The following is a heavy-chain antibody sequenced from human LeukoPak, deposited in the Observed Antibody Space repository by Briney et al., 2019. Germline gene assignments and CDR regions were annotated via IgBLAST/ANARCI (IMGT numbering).Heavy chain of an antibody. CDR1: GGSISSKSYY. D-gene: IGHD3-10*01. CDR3: ARQYVFFRTYYYGSGAEREFDY. J-gene: IGHJ4*02. V-gene: IGHV4-61*02. CDR2: IYTSGST. Sequence: SQTLSLTCTVSGGSISSKSYYWSWIRQPAGKGLEWIGRIYTSGSTDYNPSLKSRVTISRDTSKNQFSLKLSSVTAADTAVYYCARQYVFFRTYYYGSGAEREFDYWGQGTLVTVSS.